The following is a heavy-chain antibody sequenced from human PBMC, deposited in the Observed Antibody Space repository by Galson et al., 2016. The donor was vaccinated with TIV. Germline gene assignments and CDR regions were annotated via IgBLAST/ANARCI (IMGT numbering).Heavy chain of an antibody. CDR1: GGTFSSYA. J-gene: IGHJ4*02. D-gene: IGHD5-12*01. Sequence: SVKVSCKASGGTFSSYAISWVRQAPGQGLEWMGGIIPIFGTANYAQKFQGRVTITADESTTTAYMELSSPGSEDTAVYYCARDRGYSGYDWAFDYWGQGTLVTVSS. CDR3: ARDRGYSGYDWAFDY. CDR2: IIPIFGTA. V-gene: IGHV1-69*13.